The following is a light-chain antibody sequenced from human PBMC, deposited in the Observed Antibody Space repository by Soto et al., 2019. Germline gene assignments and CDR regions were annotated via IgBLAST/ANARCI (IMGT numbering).Light chain of an antibody. V-gene: IGKV1-27*01. J-gene: IGKJ3*01. CDR1: QDISKS. CDR3: HNDNKAPLT. Sequence: DIQMTQSPSSLYASVGDTVTITCRASQDISKSLACYQQQTGKVPKLLIFAASPLQSAVPSRFSGSGSGTDFTLTISSLHPEDVATYYCHNDNKAPLTFGPGTTVDIK. CDR2: AAS.